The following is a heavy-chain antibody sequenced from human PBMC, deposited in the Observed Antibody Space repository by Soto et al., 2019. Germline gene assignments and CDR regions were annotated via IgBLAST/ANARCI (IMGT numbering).Heavy chain of an antibody. V-gene: IGHV3-23*01. CDR1: GFTFSSSA. Sequence: EVQLLESGGGLVQPGGSLRLSCAASGFTFSSSAMSWVRQAPGKGLEWVSAISGSGGSTYYADSVKGRFTISRDNSKNTLYLQMNSLRAEDTAVYYCAKGGYGSGSYYLFDYWGQGTLVTVSS. J-gene: IGHJ4*02. CDR2: ISGSGGST. D-gene: IGHD3-10*01. CDR3: AKGGYGSGSYYLFDY.